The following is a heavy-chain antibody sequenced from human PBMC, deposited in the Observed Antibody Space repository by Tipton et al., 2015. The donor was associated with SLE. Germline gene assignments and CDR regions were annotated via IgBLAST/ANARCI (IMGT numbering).Heavy chain of an antibody. CDR2: NSVSGGNT. CDR3: ARGDYCVSSGYVDAVDI. V-gene: IGHV3-23*01. Sequence: GSLRLSCAVSGFTFSNYAMSWVPLAPGKGMEWVSGNSVSGGNTYYADSVKGRFTISRDNSKNMLYLQMNNLRVEDTAVYYCARGDYCVSSGYVDAVDIWGQGTMVTVSS. D-gene: IGHD3-22*01. CDR1: GFTFSNYA. J-gene: IGHJ3*02.